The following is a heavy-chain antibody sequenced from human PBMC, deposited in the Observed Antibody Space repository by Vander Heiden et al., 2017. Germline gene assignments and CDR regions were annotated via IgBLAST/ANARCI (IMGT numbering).Heavy chain of an antibody. V-gene: IGHV4-34*01. J-gene: IGHJ4*02. CDR2: INHSGTT. CDR3: ARGPPKGSFDY. CDR1: GGSFSGYY. Sequence: QVQLQQWGAGLWKPSETLSLPCAVEGGSFSGYYWSWIRQPPGKGLEWIGEINHSGTTNYNPSLKSRVTISVDTSKNQFSLKLSSVTAADTAVYYCARGPPKGSFDYWGQGTLVTVSS.